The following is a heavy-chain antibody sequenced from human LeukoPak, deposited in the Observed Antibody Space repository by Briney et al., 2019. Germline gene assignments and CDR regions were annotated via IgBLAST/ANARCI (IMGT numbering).Heavy chain of an antibody. V-gene: IGHV3-33*01. CDR1: GFTFTSYD. J-gene: IGHJ4*02. CDR2: IWYDGSDK. Sequence: GRSLRLSCPASGFTFTSYDTHWVRQAPGKGLEWVAVIWYDGSDKYYADSVKGRFTISRDNSKNTLYLQMNSLRAEDTAVYYCARWAAAGIDYWGQGTLVTVSS. CDR3: ARWAAAGIDY. D-gene: IGHD6-13*01.